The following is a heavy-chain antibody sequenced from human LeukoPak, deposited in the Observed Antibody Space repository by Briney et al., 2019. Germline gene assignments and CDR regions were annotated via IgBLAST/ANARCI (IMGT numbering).Heavy chain of an antibody. CDR2: ISAYNGNT. V-gene: IGHV1-18*01. D-gene: IGHD3-10*01. CDR1: GYTFSSYG. CDR3: ASGAYYFDF. J-gene: IGHJ4*02. Sequence: ASVKVSCKASGYTFSSYGITWVRQAPGQGLEWMGWISAYNGNTHYAQKVQGRVTMTTDTSTSTAYMELRSLRSDDTAVYYCASGAYYFDFWGQGTLITVSS.